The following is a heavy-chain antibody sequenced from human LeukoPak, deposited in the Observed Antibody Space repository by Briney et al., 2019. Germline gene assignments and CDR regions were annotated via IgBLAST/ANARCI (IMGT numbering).Heavy chain of an antibody. CDR3: ARQSPYCSSTSCYFDY. J-gene: IGHJ4*02. D-gene: IGHD2-2*01. CDR2: IYPGDSDT. V-gene: IGHV5-51*01. CDR1: GYSFTSYW. Sequence: GESLKISCKGSGYSFTSYWIGWVRQMPGKGLEWMGIIYPGDSDTRYSPSFQGQVTISADKSISTAYLQWCSLKASDTAMYYCARQSPYCSSTSCYFDYWGQGTLVTVSS.